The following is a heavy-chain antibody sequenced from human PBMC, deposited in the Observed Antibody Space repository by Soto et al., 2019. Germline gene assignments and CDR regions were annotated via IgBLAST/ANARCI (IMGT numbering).Heavy chain of an antibody. J-gene: IGHJ4*02. D-gene: IGHD3-22*01. CDR1: GGTFSSYT. CDR2: IIPILGIA. CDR3: ARRAGGGYYDSSGYYENFDY. V-gene: IGHV1-69*02. Sequence: QVQLVQSGAEVKKPGSSVKVSCKASGGTFSSYTISWVRQAPGQGLEWMGRIIPILGIANYAQKFQGRVTMTADKSXXTXYXXLSSLRSEDTAVYYCARRAGGGYYDSSGYYENFDYWGQGTLVTVSS.